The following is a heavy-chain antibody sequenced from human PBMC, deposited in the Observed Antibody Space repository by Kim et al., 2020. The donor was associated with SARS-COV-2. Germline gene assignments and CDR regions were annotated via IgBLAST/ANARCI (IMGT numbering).Heavy chain of an antibody. V-gene: IGHV3-21*01. J-gene: IGHJ4*02. D-gene: IGHD5-12*01. Sequence: ADTGKDRFTNSRDNAKNSLYLQMNSLRAEDTAVYYCARDRGYSGYAMSYWGQGTLVTVSS. CDR3: ARDRGYSGYAMSY.